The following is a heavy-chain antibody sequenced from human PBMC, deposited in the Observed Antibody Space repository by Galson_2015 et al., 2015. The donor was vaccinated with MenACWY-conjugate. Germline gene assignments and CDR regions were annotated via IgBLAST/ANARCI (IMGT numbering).Heavy chain of an antibody. CDR2: IASAGDT. CDR3: ARGQSLYAWFDP. Sequence: SLRLSCAASGFTFSSYDMHWVRHATGKGLEWVSAIASAGDTYYPGSVKGRFTISRENAKNSLYLQMNSLRAEDTAVYYCARGQSLYAWFDPWGQGTLVTVSS. V-gene: IGHV3-13*01. D-gene: IGHD5/OR15-5a*01. J-gene: IGHJ5*02. CDR1: GFTFSSYD.